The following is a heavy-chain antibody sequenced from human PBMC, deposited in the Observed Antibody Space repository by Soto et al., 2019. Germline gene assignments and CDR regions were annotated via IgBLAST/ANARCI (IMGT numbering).Heavy chain of an antibody. V-gene: IGHV4-59*08. Sequence: SETLSLTCTVSGGSISSYYWSWIRQPPGKGLEWIGYIYYSGSTNYNPSLKSRVTISVDTSKNQFSLKLSSVTAADTAVYYCARSRNEYSSSGDYYYYYMDVWGKGTTVTVSS. CDR3: ARSRNEYSSSGDYYYYYMDV. D-gene: IGHD6-6*01. CDR2: IYYSGST. J-gene: IGHJ6*03. CDR1: GGSISSYY.